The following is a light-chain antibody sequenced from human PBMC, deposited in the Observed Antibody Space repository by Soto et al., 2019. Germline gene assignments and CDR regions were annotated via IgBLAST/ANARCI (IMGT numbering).Light chain of an antibody. J-gene: IGLJ1*01. CDR3: SSSTKNSPYV. CDR1: SSDVGGYDY. V-gene: IGLV2-14*01. CDR2: DVS. Sequence: QAVVTQPASVSGSPGQSITISCTGTSSDVGGYDYVSWYQHHPGKAPKLMIYDVSNRPSGVSSRFSGSKSDNTASLTIYGLQAEDEADYYCSSSTKNSPYVFGTGTKLTVL.